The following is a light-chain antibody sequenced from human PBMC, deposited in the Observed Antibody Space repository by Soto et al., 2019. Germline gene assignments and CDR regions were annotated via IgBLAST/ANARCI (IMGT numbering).Light chain of an antibody. CDR3: QQYIAYPWT. V-gene: IGKV1-5*03. J-gene: IGKJ1*01. Sequence: DIQMTQSPSTQSASVGDRITITCRASQDINIWLDWYQQRPGKAPKVLISRASRLETGVPSRFSGSGSGTEFTLTINSLQPDDFAIYFCQQYIAYPWTFGPGAKVDIK. CDR2: RAS. CDR1: QDINIW.